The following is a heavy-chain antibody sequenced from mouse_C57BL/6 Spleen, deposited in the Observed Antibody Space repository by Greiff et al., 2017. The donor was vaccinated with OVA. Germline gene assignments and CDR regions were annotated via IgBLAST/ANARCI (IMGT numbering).Heavy chain of an antibody. J-gene: IGHJ4*01. D-gene: IGHD1-1*01. CDR3: TTGGDYYGSSYAMDY. V-gene: IGHV14-4*01. CDR1: GFNIKDDY. Sequence: EVQLQQSGAELVRPGASVKLSCTASGFNIKDDYMHWVKQRPEQGLEWIGWIDPENGDTEYASKFQGKATITADTSSNTAYLQLSSLTSEDTAVYYCTTGGDYYGSSYAMDYWGQGTSVTVSS. CDR2: IDPENGDT.